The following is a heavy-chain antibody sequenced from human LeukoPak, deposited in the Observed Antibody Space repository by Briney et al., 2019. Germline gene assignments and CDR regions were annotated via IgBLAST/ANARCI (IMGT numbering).Heavy chain of an antibody. D-gene: IGHD6-19*01. CDR2: IYYTGST. Sequence: SETLSLTCTVSGGSISNSTYYWGWIRQPPGKGLGWIGSIYYTGSTYYNPSLESRLYISVDTSKNQFSLNLTSVTAADTAVYFCARGLLAVAGLPYNWFDPWGQGTLVSVSS. J-gene: IGHJ5*02. CDR3: ARGLLAVAGLPYNWFDP. V-gene: IGHV4-39*01. CDR1: GGSISNSTYY.